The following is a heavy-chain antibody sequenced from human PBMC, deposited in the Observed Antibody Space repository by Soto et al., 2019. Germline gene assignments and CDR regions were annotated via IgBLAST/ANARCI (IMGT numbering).Heavy chain of an antibody. J-gene: IGHJ6*02. CDR1: GGSFSGYY. CDR3: ARMTTVTHSDYYYYYGMDV. CDR2: INHSGST. Sequence: SETLSLTCAVYGGSFSGYYWSWIRQPPGKGLEWIGEINHSGSTNYNPSLKSRVTISVDTSKNQFSLKLSSVTAADTAVYYCARMTTVTHSDYYYYYGMDVWGQGTTVTVSS. D-gene: IGHD4-17*01. V-gene: IGHV4-34*01.